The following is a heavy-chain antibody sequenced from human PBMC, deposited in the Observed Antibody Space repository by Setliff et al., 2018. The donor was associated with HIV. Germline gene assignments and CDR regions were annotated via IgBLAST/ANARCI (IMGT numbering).Heavy chain of an antibody. CDR1: GGSITSYH. Sequence: PSETLSLTCSVSGGSITSYHWSWIRQSPGKGLEWIGYIYKSGTTNYKSSLKSRVTISADPSKNQFSLELRSMTAADTAVYYCARGGLGDGYNRDSWGQGTLVTVSS. J-gene: IGHJ4*02. V-gene: IGHV4-59*01. CDR3: ARGGLGDGYNRDS. CDR2: IYKSGTT. D-gene: IGHD5-12*01.